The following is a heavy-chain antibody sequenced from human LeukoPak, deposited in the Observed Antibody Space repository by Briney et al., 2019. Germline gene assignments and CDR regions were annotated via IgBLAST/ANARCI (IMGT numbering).Heavy chain of an antibody. CDR2: ISPSGDRT. CDR1: GFTFSSYA. V-gene: IGHV3-23*01. CDR3: AKDRVAAAGVVDAFDI. D-gene: IGHD6-13*01. Sequence: GALRLSCAASGFTFSSYAMSWVRQAPGKGLEWVSFISPSGDRTSNADSVEGRFTISRDNTRNTLYLQMNSLRVEDTAAYYCAKDRVAAAGVVDAFDIWGQGTMVTVSS. J-gene: IGHJ3*02.